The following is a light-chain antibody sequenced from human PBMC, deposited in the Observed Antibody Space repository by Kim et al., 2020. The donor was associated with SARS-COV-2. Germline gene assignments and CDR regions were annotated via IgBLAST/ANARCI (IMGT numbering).Light chain of an antibody. J-gene: IGKJ5*01. CDR2: GAS. CDR1: QSVSNKY. CDR3: QQYGSSPIT. V-gene: IGKV3-20*01. Sequence: EIVLTQSPGTLSLSPGERGTLSCRASQSVSNKYLAWYQQRLGQAPRLLIYGASSRATGIPDRFSGSGSGTDFTLTISRLEPEDFAVYYRQQYGSSPITFGQGTRLEIK.